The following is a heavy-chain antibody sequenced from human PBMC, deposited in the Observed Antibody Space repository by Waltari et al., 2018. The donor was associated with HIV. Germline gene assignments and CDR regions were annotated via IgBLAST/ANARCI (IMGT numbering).Heavy chain of an antibody. CDR3: ARGVGYSYGRFDY. CDR2: IKQDGSDK. J-gene: IGHJ4*02. D-gene: IGHD5-18*01. V-gene: IGHV3-7*01. Sequence: EVQLVQSGGGLVQPGGSLRLSCVASGLPFSDYCMSWVRQAPGKGLEWVANIKQDGSDKYYVDSVKGRFTISRDNAKNSLFLQMNGLRADDTAVYFCARGVGYSYGRFDYWGQGTLVTVSS. CDR1: GLPFSDYC.